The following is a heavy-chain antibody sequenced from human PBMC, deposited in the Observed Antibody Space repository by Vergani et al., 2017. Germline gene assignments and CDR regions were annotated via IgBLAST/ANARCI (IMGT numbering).Heavy chain of an antibody. CDR3: AKGPYYYGSGSYYSSGGAFDI. V-gene: IGHV3-30*02. CDR2: IRYDGSNK. J-gene: IGHJ3*02. Sequence: QVQLVESGGGVVQPGGSLRLSCAASGFTFSSYGMHWVRQAPGKGLEWVAVIRYDGSNKYYADSVKGRFTISRDNSKNTLYLQMNSLRAEDTAVYYCAKGPYYYGSGSYYSSGGAFDIWGQGTMVTVSS. D-gene: IGHD3-10*01. CDR1: GFTFSSYG.